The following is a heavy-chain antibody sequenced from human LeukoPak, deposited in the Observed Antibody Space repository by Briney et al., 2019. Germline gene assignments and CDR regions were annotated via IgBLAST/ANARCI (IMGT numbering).Heavy chain of an antibody. D-gene: IGHD2-2*02. CDR2: IYYSGST. Sequence: PSETLSLTCTVSGGSISSSSYYWGWIRQPPGKGLEWIGSIYYSGSTYYNPSLKSRVTISVDTSKNQFSLKLSSVTAADTAVYYCVRNVAPAAINYWDDAFDIWGQGTMVTVSS. CDR3: VRNVAPAAINYWDDAFDI. V-gene: IGHV4-39*01. J-gene: IGHJ3*02. CDR1: GGSISSSSYY.